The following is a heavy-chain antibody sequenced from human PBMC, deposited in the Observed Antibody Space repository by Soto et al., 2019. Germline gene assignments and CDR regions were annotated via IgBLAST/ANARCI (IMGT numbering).Heavy chain of an antibody. CDR3: AKWYSSGWLYYYYYGMDV. CDR2: ISGSGGST. D-gene: IGHD6-19*01. CDR1: GFTFSSYA. J-gene: IGHJ6*02. Sequence: SGGSLRLSCAASGFTFSSYAMSWVRQAPGKGLEWVSAISGSGGSTYYADSVKGRFTISRDNSKNTLHLQMNSLRAEDTAVYYCAKWYSSGWLYYYYYGMDVWGQGTTLTVSS. V-gene: IGHV3-23*01.